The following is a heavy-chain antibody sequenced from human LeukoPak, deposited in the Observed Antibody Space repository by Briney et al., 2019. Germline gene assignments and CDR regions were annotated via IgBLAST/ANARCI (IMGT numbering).Heavy chain of an antibody. V-gene: IGHV1-18*01. CDR1: GYTFTSYD. J-gene: IGHJ3*02. CDR3: ARESPYSSGWYDAFDI. CDR2: ISAYNGNT. Sequence: ASVKVSCKASGYTFTSYDINWVRQATGQGLEWMGWISAYNGNTNYAQKLQGRVTMTTDTSTSTAYMELRSLRSDDTAVYYCARESPYSSGWYDAFDIWGQGTMVTVSS. D-gene: IGHD6-19*01.